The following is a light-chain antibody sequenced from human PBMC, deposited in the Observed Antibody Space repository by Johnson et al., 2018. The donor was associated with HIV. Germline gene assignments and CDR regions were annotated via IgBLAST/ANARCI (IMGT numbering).Light chain of an antibody. CDR2: DNS. J-gene: IGLJ1*01. V-gene: IGLV1-51*01. CDR3: GTWDTSLSDYYV. CDR1: SSNIGNNY. Sequence: QSVLTQPPSVSAAPGQKVTISCSGSSSNIGNNYVSWYQQLPGTAPKLLIYDNSKRPSGIPDRFSGSTSGTSATLVITGLQTGDEADYYCGTWDTSLSDYYVFGTGTKVTVL.